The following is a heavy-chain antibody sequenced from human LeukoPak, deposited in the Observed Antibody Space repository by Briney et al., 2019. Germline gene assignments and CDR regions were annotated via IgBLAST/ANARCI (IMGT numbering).Heavy chain of an antibody. Sequence: GASVKVSCKASGYTFTGYYMHWVRQAPGQGLEWMGWINPNSGGTNYAQKFQGRVTMTRDTSISTAYMELSRLRSDDTAVYYCARVESPSSGYYYEYFQYWGQGTLVTVSS. CDR1: GYTFTGYY. CDR3: ARVESPSSGYYYEYFQY. CDR2: INPNSGGT. V-gene: IGHV1-2*02. J-gene: IGHJ1*01. D-gene: IGHD3-22*01.